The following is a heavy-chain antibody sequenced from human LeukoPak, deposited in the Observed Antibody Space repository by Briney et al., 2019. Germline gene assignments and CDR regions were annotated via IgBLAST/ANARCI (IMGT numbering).Heavy chain of an antibody. D-gene: IGHD1-26*01. CDR2: IYYSGST. J-gene: IGHJ4*02. CDR1: GGSISSSSYY. V-gene: IGHV4-39*01. CDR3: ARLGESYYYFDY. Sequence: SETLSLTCTVSGGSISSSSYYWGWIRQPPGKGLEWIGSIYYSGSTYHNPSLKSRVTISVDTSKNQFSLKLSSVTAADTAVYYCARLGESYYYFDYWGQGTLVTVSS.